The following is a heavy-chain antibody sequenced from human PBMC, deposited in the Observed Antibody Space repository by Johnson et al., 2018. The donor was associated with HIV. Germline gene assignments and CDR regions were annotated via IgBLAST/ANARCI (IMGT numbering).Heavy chain of an antibody. D-gene: IGHD6-13*01. CDR3: ARGGAGVAAAEDAFDI. CDR2: IYSGGST. CDR1: GFTFSSYV. V-gene: IGHV3-66*01. J-gene: IGHJ3*02. Sequence: VQLVESGGGLVQPGGSLRLSCAASGFTFSSYVMNWVRQAPGKGLEWVSVIYSGGSTYYADSVKGRFTISRDNSKNTLYLQMNSLRAEDTALYYCARGGAGVAAAEDAFDIWGQGTMVTVSS.